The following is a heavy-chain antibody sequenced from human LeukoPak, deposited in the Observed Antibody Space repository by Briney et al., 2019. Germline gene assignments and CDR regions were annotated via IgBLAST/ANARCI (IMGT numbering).Heavy chain of an antibody. CDR3: ARDTKTTTIAGGNDY. D-gene: IGHD3-16*01. J-gene: IGHJ4*02. Sequence: ASVKVSCKASGYTFTSYGISWVQQAPGQGLEWMGWISAYNGDTHYAQKLQGRVSLTTDTSTSTAYMELRSLTSDDTAVYFCARDTKTTTIAGGNDYWGQGTLVTVSS. V-gene: IGHV1-18*01. CDR1: GYTFTSYG. CDR2: ISAYNGDT.